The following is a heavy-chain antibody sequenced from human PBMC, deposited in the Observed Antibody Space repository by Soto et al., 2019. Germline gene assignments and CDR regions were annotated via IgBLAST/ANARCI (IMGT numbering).Heavy chain of an antibody. J-gene: IGHJ4*02. Sequence: QVQLVQSGAEVKKPGSSVKVSCKASGGTFSSYTISWVRQAPGQGLEWMGWIIPILGIANYAQKFQGRVTITADKSTSTAYMELSSLRSEDTAVYYCARDFYGDYDGYYFDYWGQGTLVTVSS. CDR3: ARDFYGDYDGYYFDY. V-gene: IGHV1-69*08. CDR1: GGTFSSYT. D-gene: IGHD4-17*01. CDR2: IIPILGIA.